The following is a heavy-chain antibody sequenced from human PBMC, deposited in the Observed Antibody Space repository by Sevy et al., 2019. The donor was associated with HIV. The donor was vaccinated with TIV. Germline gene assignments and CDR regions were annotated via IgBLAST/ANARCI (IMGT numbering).Heavy chain of an antibody. CDR1: GFTFSSHG. J-gene: IGHJ5*02. Sequence: GGSLRLSCAASGFTFSSHGMHWVRRAPGKGLEWVGLISFDGNKRYYPDSVKGRFTISRDNSKNTLYLQMNGLRAEDTAVYYCAKGEEYCSGGSCNPGVSWGQGTLVTVSS. CDR3: AKGEEYCSGGSCNPGVS. CDR2: ISFDGNKR. D-gene: IGHD2-15*01. V-gene: IGHV3-30*18.